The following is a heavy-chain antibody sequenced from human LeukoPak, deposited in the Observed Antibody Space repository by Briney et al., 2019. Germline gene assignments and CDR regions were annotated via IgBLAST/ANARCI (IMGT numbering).Heavy chain of an antibody. J-gene: IGHJ4*02. Sequence: ASVKVSCKASGYTFIEYNMYWVRQAPGQGLEWMGRINPNSGDTYYAQKFQGRVTMTRDTSMNTAYMELSRLTSDDTAVYYCARTRGTHISMAYLDSWGQGTLVTVSS. V-gene: IGHV1-2*02. CDR1: GYTFIEYN. CDR3: ARTRGTHISMAYLDS. D-gene: IGHD2/OR15-2a*01. CDR2: INPNSGDT.